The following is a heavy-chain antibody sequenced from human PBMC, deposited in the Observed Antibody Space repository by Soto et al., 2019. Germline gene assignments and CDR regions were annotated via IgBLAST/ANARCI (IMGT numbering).Heavy chain of an antibody. D-gene: IGHD3-9*01. J-gene: IGHJ6*02. CDR2: IKSKTDGGTT. CDR3: TSWMTGYYYYYYGMDV. CDR1: GFTFSNAW. Sequence: GGSLRLSCAASGFTFSNAWMNWVRQAPGKGLEWVGRIKSKTDGGTTDYAAPVKGRFTISRDDSKNTLYLQMNSLKTEDTAVYYCTSWMTGYYYYYYGMDVWGQGTTVTVSS. V-gene: IGHV3-15*07.